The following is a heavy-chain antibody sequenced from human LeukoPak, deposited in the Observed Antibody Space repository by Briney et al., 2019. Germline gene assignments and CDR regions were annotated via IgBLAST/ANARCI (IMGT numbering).Heavy chain of an antibody. CDR2: IYYSGTT. CDR1: GGSLSSHY. D-gene: IGHD6-19*01. CDR3: ARHSAVAGTGY. V-gene: IGHV4-59*08. J-gene: IGHJ4*02. Sequence: SETLSLTCTVSGGSLSSHYWSWIRQPPGKGLEWIGYIYYSGTTNYNPSLKSRVTISVDTSKNQFSLKLSSVTAADTAVYYCARHSAVAGTGYWGQGTLVTVSS.